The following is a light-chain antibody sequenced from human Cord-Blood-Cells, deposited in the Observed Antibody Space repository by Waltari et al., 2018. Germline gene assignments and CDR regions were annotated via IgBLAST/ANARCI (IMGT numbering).Light chain of an antibody. CDR2: DVS. J-gene: IGLJ1*01. CDR1: RSDIGGSNY. CDR3: SSYTSSSTYV. Sequence: QSALTQPASVSGPPGQSPTISCTGTRSDIGGSNYDSLYQQHPVKAPKLMIYDVSNRPSGVSKRFSGSKSGNTASLTISGLQAEDEADYYCSSYTSSSTYVFGTGTKVTVL. V-gene: IGLV2-14*01.